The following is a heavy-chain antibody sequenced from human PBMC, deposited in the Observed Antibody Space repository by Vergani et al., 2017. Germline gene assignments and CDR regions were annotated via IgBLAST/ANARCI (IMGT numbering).Heavy chain of an antibody. CDR3: ARETRSGWYAAFDI. D-gene: IGHD6-19*01. CDR1: GFTVSSNY. Sequence: EVQLVESGGGLVQPGGSLRLSCAASGFTVSSNYMSWVRQAPGKGLEWVSVIYSGGSTYYADSVKGRFTISRDNSKNTLYLQMNSLRAEDTAVYYCARETRSGWYAAFDIWGQWTMVTVSS. V-gene: IGHV3-66*02. J-gene: IGHJ3*02. CDR2: IYSGGST.